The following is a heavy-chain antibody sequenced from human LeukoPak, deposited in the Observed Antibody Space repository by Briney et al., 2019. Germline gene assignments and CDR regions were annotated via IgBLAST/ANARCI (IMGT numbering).Heavy chain of an antibody. J-gene: IGHJ4*02. CDR2: ISGSGGTT. CDR1: GFTFSSYV. CDR3: AKKPLWFGELFRGYYFDY. Sequence: GGSLRLSCAASGFTFSSYVMSWVRQAPGKGLEWVSDISGSGGTTYYADSVKGRFTISRDNSKNTVYLQMNSLRAEDTAVYYCAKKPLWFGELFRGYYFDYWGQGTLVTVSS. D-gene: IGHD3-10*01. V-gene: IGHV3-23*01.